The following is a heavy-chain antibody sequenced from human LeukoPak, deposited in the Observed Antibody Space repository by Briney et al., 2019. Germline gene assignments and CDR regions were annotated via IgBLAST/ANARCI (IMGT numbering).Heavy chain of an antibody. CDR3: ARPSYSSSFRQDYYFDY. CDR1: GYSFTSYW. Sequence: GESLKISCKGSGYSFTSYWIGWVRQMPGKGLEWMGIIYPGDSDTRYSPSFQGQVTISADKSISTAYLQWSSLKASDTAMYYRARPSYSSSFRQDYYFDYWGQGTLVTVSS. CDR2: IYPGDSDT. D-gene: IGHD6-13*01. V-gene: IGHV5-51*01. J-gene: IGHJ4*02.